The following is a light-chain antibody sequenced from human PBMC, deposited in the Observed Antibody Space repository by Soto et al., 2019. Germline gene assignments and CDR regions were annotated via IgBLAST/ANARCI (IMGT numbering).Light chain of an antibody. CDR2: GAS. J-gene: IGKJ5*01. V-gene: IGKV3-20*01. Sequence: EIVLTRSPVTLSLSPGERATLSCCASQSVSGSYLAWYQHKPGQSPRFLIYGASRRATGIPDRFSGSGTGTDFTLTISRVEPEDVAIYYCQQYSKSPITFGQGTRLEIK. CDR1: QSVSGSY. CDR3: QQYSKSPIT.